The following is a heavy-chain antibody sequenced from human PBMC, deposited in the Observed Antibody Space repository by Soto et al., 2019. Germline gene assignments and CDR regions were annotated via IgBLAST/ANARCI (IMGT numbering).Heavy chain of an antibody. Sequence: SETLSLTCTVSGGSISSYYWSWIRQPPGKGLEWIGYIYYSGSTNYNPSLKSRVTISVDTSKNQFSLKLSSVTAADTAVYYCARRVRVYGPNYYYYGMDVWGQGTTVTVSS. D-gene: IGHD3-10*01. CDR2: IYYSGST. CDR3: ARRVRVYGPNYYYYGMDV. J-gene: IGHJ6*02. V-gene: IGHV4-59*01. CDR1: GGSISSYY.